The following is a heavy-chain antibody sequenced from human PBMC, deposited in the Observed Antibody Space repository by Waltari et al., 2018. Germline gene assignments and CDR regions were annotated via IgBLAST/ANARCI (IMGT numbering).Heavy chain of an antibody. J-gene: IGHJ5*02. V-gene: IGHV3-74*01. CDR3: TRDVPHSNFDP. CDR2: INSDGTTT. Sequence: EVQLVESGGGLVQPGGSLRRSCVGSGFTFSGHWMHWVRQAPGKGLVWVSHINSDGTTTTYADSVKGRFTISRDNAKNTLYLQMNSLRVDDTAVYYCTRDVPHSNFDPWGQGTLVTVSS. D-gene: IGHD6-13*01. CDR1: GFTFSGHW.